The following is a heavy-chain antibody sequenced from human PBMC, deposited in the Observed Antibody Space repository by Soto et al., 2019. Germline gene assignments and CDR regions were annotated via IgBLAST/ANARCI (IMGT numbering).Heavy chain of an antibody. J-gene: IGHJ6*02. CDR2: IKSKTDGGTT. Sequence: PGGSLRLSCAASGFTFSNAWMSWVRQAPGKGLEWVGRIKSKTDGGTTDYAAPVKGRFTISRDDSKNTLYLQMNSLKTEDTAVYYCTTDRSREPAAIGYYYGMDVWGQGTTVTVSS. CDR1: GFTFSNAW. CDR3: TTDRSREPAAIGYYYGMDV. V-gene: IGHV3-15*01. D-gene: IGHD2-2*01.